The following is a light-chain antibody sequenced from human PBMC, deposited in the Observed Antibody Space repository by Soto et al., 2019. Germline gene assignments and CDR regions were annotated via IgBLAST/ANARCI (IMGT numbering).Light chain of an antibody. Sequence: DIQMTQSPSSLSASVGDRVAITCRASQSISSLNWYQQKPGKAPKFLIYAASSLQTGVPSRFSGSGSGTDFTLTISSLQPEDFATYYCQQSYRIPPTFGQGTKVDIK. CDR3: QQSYRIPPT. CDR2: AAS. CDR1: QSISS. V-gene: IGKV1-39*01. J-gene: IGKJ1*01.